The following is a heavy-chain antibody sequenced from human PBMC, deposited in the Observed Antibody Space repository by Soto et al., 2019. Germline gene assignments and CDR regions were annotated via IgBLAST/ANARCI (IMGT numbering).Heavy chain of an antibody. CDR2: INHSGST. CDR1: GGSFSGYY. D-gene: IGHD7-27*01. Sequence: QVQLQQWGAGLLKPSETLSLTCAVYGGSFSGYYWSWIRQPPGKGLEWIGEINHSGSTNYNPSLKSQATIPADTAKNQFSLKLSSVTAADTAVYYCAIWRLGFDYWGQGTLVTVSS. V-gene: IGHV4-34*01. J-gene: IGHJ4*02. CDR3: AIWRLGFDY.